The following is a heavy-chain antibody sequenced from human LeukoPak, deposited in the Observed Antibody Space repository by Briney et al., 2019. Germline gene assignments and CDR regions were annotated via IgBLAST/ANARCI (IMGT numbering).Heavy chain of an antibody. Sequence: SETLSLTCAVYGEPSIGYYWAWIRQPPGKGLEWIGEINDSGSTDYNTGTTNYNPSLKSRVTMSVDTSNKQFSLKLRSVTAADTAVYYCARRRIAAAGIRFGNRPFDIWGQGTMVTVSS. CDR3: ARRRIAAAGIRFGNRPFDI. J-gene: IGHJ3*02. CDR1: GEPSIGYY. V-gene: IGHV4-34*01. CDR2: INDSGST. D-gene: IGHD6-13*01.